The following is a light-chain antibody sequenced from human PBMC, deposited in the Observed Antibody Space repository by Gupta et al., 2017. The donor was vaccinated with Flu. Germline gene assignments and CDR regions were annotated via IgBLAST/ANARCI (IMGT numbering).Light chain of an antibody. CDR1: SSDVGGYDY. CDR3: TSYAGSNNVL. Sequence: QSALTHPPSASGSPGQSVTISCTGTSSDVGGYDYFSWYQQYPGKVPKLMIYAVTKRPSGVSDRFSGSKSGNTASLTVSGLQAEDEADYYCTSYAGSNNVLFGGGTKLTVL. CDR2: AVT. V-gene: IGLV2-8*01. J-gene: IGLJ2*01.